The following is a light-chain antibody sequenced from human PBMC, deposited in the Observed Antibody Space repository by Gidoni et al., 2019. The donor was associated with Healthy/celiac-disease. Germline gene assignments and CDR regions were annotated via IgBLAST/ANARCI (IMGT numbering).Light chain of an antibody. CDR1: NIGSKS. Sequence: SYVLTQPPSVSGAPGQTARITCGGNNIGSKSVHWYQQKPSQAPVLVVYADSDRPSGIPERFSGSNSGNTATLTISRVEAGDEADYYCQVWDSSSDHVVFGGGTKLTVL. CDR2: ADS. V-gene: IGLV3-21*02. J-gene: IGLJ2*01. CDR3: QVWDSSSDHVV.